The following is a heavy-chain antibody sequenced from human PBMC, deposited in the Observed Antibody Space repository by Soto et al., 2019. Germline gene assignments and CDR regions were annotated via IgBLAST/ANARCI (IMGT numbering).Heavy chain of an antibody. J-gene: IGHJ4*02. V-gene: IGHV3-9*01. D-gene: IGHD6-19*01. CDR2: ISWNSGSI. CDR3: AKDRGLVLSFYFDY. Sequence: EVQLVESGGGLVQPGRSLRLSCAASGFTFDDYAMHWVRQAPGKGLVWVSGISWNSGSIGYADSVKGRITISRDNAKNSLYLQMNSLRAEDTALYYCAKDRGLVLSFYFDYWGQGTLVTVSS. CDR1: GFTFDDYA.